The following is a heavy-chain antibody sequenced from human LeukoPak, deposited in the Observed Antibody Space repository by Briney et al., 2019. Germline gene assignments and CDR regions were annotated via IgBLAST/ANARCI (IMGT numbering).Heavy chain of an antibody. CDR1: GFTFSSYW. J-gene: IGHJ4*02. D-gene: IGHD5-18*01. V-gene: IGHV3-7*01. CDR2: IKQDGSEK. Sequence: GGSLRLSCAASGFTFSSYWMSWVRQAPGKGLEWVANIKQDGSEKYYVDSVKGRFTISRDNAKNSLYLQMNSLRAEDTAVYYCAREKKDTAMDAYFDYWGQGTLVTVSS. CDR3: AREKKDTAMDAYFDY.